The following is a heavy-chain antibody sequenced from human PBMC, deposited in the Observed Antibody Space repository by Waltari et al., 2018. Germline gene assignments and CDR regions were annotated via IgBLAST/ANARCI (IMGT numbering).Heavy chain of an antibody. D-gene: IGHD2-21*01. CDR3: ARDHIRHDFDY. V-gene: IGHV3-21*01. J-gene: IGHJ4*02. CDR2: ISSSSSSYI. Sequence: EVQLVESGGGLVKPGGSLRLSCAASGFTFSSYSMNWVPQGPGKGVEWVSSISSSSSSYIYYADSVKGRFTISRDNAKNSLYLQMNSLRAEDTAVYYCARDHIRHDFDYWGQGTLVTVSS. CDR1: GFTFSSYS.